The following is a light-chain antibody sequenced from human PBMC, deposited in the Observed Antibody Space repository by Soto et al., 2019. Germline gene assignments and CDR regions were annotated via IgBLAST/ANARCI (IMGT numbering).Light chain of an antibody. J-gene: IGKJ2*01. Sequence: EIVMTQSPATLPLSPGERATLSCRASQSVSSNLVWYLQKPGQAPRLLIYDTSTRATNVPARFSGSGSETEFTLTISGLQSEDFGIYYRHHYNNWPPRNTFGQGTKVDIK. V-gene: IGKV3-15*01. CDR2: DTS. CDR3: HHYNNWPPRNT. CDR1: QSVSSN.